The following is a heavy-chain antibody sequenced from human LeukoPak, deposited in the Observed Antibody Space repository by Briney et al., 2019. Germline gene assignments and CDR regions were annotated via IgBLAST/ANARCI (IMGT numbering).Heavy chain of an antibody. CDR1: GYTFTSYY. Sequence: ASVKVSCKASGYTFTSYYMHWVRHAPGQGLEWMGWINPNSGGTNYAQKFQGRVNMTRDTSISTAYMELSRLRSDDTAVYYCARGGYSGSYYAVDYWGQGTLVTVSS. J-gene: IGHJ4*02. CDR3: ARGGYSGSYYAVDY. CDR2: INPNSGGT. V-gene: IGHV1-2*02. D-gene: IGHD1-26*01.